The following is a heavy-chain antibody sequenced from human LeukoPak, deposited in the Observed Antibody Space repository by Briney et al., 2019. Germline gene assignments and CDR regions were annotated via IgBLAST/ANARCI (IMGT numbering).Heavy chain of an antibody. CDR3: ARSTEWYADY. J-gene: IGHJ4*02. D-gene: IGHD3-3*01. CDR1: GFTFSVYS. Sequence: GGSLRLSCAASGFTFSVYSMSWVRHAPGKGLEWVSYITSDSRTIYYADSVRGRFTISRDNAKKSLYLQLNSLRVDDTAVYYCARSTEWYADYWGQGALVTVSS. CDR2: ITSDSRTI. V-gene: IGHV3-48*01.